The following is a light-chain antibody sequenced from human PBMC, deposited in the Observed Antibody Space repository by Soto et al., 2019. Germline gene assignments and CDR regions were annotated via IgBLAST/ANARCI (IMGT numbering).Light chain of an antibody. Sequence: QSVLTQPASVSGSPGQSITISCTGTSNDVGGYNYVSWYQQHPGKAPKLMIYEVSNRPSGVSYRFSGSKSGNTASLTISGLQAEDEADYYCSSYTSSSTYVFGTGTKVTVL. V-gene: IGLV2-14*01. CDR2: EVS. CDR1: SNDVGGYNY. CDR3: SSYTSSSTYV. J-gene: IGLJ1*01.